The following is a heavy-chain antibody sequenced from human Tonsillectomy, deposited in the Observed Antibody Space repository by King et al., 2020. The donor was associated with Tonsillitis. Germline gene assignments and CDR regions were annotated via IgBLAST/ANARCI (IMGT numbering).Heavy chain of an antibody. J-gene: IGHJ4*02. Sequence: QLVQSGGGVVQPGRSLRLSCSASGFTFRTYSMHLGRQAPGKGLELVAVISYDVSNKYYADSVKGRFTISRDNSKNTLYLQMNSLRADDTAVYYCARELTIFGVVPPDYWGQGTLVTVSS. D-gene: IGHD3-3*01. CDR1: GFTFRTYS. V-gene: IGHV3-30-3*01. CDR2: ISYDVSNK. CDR3: ARELTIFGVVPPDY.